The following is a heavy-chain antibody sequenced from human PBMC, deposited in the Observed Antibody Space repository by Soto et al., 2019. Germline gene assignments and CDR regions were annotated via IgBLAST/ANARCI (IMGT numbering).Heavy chain of an antibody. CDR1: GGTFSSYA. V-gene: IGHV1-69*13. CDR2: IIPIFGTA. Sequence: SVKVSCKASGGTFSSYAISWVRQAPGQGLEWMGGIIPIFGTANYAQKFQGRVTITADESTSTAYMELSSLRSEDTAVYYCARTDYYDSSGYPTHWGQGTLVTVSS. J-gene: IGHJ4*02. D-gene: IGHD3-22*01. CDR3: ARTDYYDSSGYPTH.